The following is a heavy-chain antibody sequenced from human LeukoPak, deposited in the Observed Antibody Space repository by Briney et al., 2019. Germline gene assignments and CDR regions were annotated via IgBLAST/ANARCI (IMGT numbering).Heavy chain of an antibody. Sequence: SGTLSLTCAVSGASISSGYWWSWVRQPPGKGLEWIGEIYHSGSTNHNPSLKSRVTISVDKSKSQFSLNLSSVTAADTAVYYCARDDTGVIRGIRFHYWGQGTLVTVSS. CDR2: IYHSGST. V-gene: IGHV4-4*02. J-gene: IGHJ4*02. CDR1: GASISSGYW. D-gene: IGHD3-10*01. CDR3: ARDDTGVIRGIRFHY.